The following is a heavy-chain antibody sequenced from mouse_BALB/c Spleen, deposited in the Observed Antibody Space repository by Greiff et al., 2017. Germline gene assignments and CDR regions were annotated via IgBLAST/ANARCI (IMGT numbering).Heavy chain of an antibody. Sequence: VKLVESGPGLVQPSQSLSITCTVSGFSLTSYGVHWVRQSPGKGLEWLGVIWSGGSTDYNAAFISRLSISKDNSKSQVFFKMNSLQADDTAIYYCARKSDGFAYWGQGTLVTVSA. V-gene: IGHV2-4-1*01. CDR1: GFSLTSYG. CDR3: ARKSDGFAY. J-gene: IGHJ3*01. CDR2: IWSGGST.